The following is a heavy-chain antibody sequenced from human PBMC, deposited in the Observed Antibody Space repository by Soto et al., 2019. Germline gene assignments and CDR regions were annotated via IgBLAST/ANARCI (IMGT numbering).Heavy chain of an antibody. CDR3: ARHEAIYYNFYGMDV. CDR1: GYSFTTYW. J-gene: IGHJ6*04. Sequence: GESLKISCKSYGYSFTTYWIAWVRQMPGKGLEWMGSIHPGESDTRYSPSFQGQVTISADRSITTAYLQWSSLKASDTAMYYCARHEAIYYNFYGMDVWVNGTTVT. V-gene: IGHV5-51*01. D-gene: IGHD3-9*01. CDR2: IHPGESDT.